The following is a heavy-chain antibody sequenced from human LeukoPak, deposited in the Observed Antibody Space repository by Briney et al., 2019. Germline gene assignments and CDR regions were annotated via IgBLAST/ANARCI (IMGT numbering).Heavy chain of an antibody. CDR2: ISAYNGNT. CDR1: GYTFTNYA. D-gene: IGHD3-22*01. Sequence: ASVKVSCKASGYTFTNYAISWVRQAPGQGLEWMGSISAYNGNTNYAQRLQGRVTMTTDTSTSTAYMELRSLRSDDTAVYYCARDTHYDSSGYRSFDYWGQGTLVTVSS. V-gene: IGHV1-18*01. J-gene: IGHJ4*02. CDR3: ARDTHYDSSGYRSFDY.